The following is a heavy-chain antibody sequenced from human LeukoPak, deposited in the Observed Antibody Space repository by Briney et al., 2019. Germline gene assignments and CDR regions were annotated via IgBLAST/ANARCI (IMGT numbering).Heavy chain of an antibody. CDR2: IYTSGST. V-gene: IGHV4-61*02. CDR1: GGSISSGGYS. D-gene: IGHD1-26*01. Sequence: PSETLSLTCAVSGGSISSGGYSWSWIRQPAGKGLEWIGRIYTSGSTNYSPSLKSRVTMSVDTSKNQFSLKLSSVTAADTAVYYCARASGSYSYYFDYWGQGTLVTVSS. CDR3: ARASGSYSYYFDY. J-gene: IGHJ4*02.